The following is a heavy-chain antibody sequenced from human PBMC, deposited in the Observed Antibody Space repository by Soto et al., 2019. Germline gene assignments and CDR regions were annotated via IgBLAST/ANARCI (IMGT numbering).Heavy chain of an antibody. CDR1: GFTFSSYG. J-gene: IGHJ4*02. V-gene: IGHV3-33*01. D-gene: IGHD2-8*01. Sequence: GGSLRLSCAASGFTFSSYGMHWVRQAPGKGLEWVAVIWYDGSNKYYADSVKGRFTISRDNSKNTLYLQMNSLRAEDTAVYYCARGLYCTNGVCYPFLFDYWGQGTLVTVSS. CDR3: ARGLYCTNGVCYPFLFDY. CDR2: IWYDGSNK.